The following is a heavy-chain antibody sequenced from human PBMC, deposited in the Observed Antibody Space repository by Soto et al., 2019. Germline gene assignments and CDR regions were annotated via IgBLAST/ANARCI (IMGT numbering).Heavy chain of an antibody. Sequence: PGGSLRLSCAASGFTFDDYAMHWVRQAPGKGLEWVSGISWNSGSRGYADSVKGRFTISRDNAKNSLYLQMNSLRAEDTAVYYCARLKQQLVLFDYWGQGTLVTVSS. CDR1: GFTFDDYA. J-gene: IGHJ4*02. V-gene: IGHV3-9*01. CDR3: ARLKQQLVLFDY. D-gene: IGHD6-13*01. CDR2: ISWNSGSR.